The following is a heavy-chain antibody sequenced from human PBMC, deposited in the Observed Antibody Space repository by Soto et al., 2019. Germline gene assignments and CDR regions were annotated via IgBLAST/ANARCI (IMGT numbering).Heavy chain of an antibody. D-gene: IGHD1-26*01. Sequence: GGSLRLSCAASGFTFSSYAMTWVRQAPGKGLEWVSAISGSGGSTYYADSVKGQFTISRDNSKNTLYLQMNSLRAEDTAVYYCAKGLYSGSYFDYWGQGTLVTV. V-gene: IGHV3-23*01. J-gene: IGHJ4*02. CDR2: ISGSGGST. CDR1: GFTFSSYA. CDR3: AKGLYSGSYFDY.